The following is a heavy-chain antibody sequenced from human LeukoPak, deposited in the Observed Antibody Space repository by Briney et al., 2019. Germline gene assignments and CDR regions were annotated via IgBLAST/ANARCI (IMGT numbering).Heavy chain of an antibody. CDR1: GGSISSGRYY. J-gene: IGHJ6*03. Sequence: SETLSLTCTVSGGSISSGRYYWSWIRQPAGKGLEWIGRIYTSGSTNYNPSLKSRVTISVDTSKNQFSLKLSSVTAADTAVYYCARTPGASSYNCSGGSCYSGRYYYYYMDVWGKGTTVTVSS. CDR3: ARTPGASSYNCSGGSCYSGRYYYYYMDV. CDR2: IYTSGST. D-gene: IGHD2-15*01. V-gene: IGHV4-61*02.